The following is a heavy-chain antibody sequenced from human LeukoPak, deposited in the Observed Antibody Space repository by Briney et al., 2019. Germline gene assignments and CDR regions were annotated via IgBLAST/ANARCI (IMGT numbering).Heavy chain of an antibody. CDR3: ARGCSNIVVVPAAIRVDWFDP. J-gene: IGHJ5*02. V-gene: IGHV1-18*01. D-gene: IGHD2-2*02. Sequence: ASVKVSCKASGYTFTSYGISWVRQAPGQGLEWMGWISAYNGNTNYAQKLQGRVTMTTDTSTSTAYMELRSLRSDDTAVYYCARGCSNIVVVPAAIRVDWFDPWGQGTLVTVSS. CDR2: ISAYNGNT. CDR1: GYTFTSYG.